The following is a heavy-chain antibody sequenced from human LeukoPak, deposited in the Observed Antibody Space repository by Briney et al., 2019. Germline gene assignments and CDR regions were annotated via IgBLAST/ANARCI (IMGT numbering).Heavy chain of an antibody. V-gene: IGHV3-21*01. CDR3: AKDRLLGDSYYDNSGYGLEY. CDR1: GFTFSTYS. D-gene: IGHD3-22*01. Sequence: GGSLRLSCAASGFTFSTYSMNWVRQAPGKGLEWVSSISSGSSYIYYADSVKGRFTISRDNSKNTLYLQMNSLRAEDTAVYYCAKDRLLGDSYYDNSGYGLEYWGQGTLVIVSS. CDR2: ISSGSSYI. J-gene: IGHJ4*02.